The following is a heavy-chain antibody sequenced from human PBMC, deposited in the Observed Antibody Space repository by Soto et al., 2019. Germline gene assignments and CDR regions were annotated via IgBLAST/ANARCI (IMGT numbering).Heavy chain of an antibody. D-gene: IGHD3-3*01. CDR3: VRGDGDYDDGNGYLGRH. CDR2: LKSDGSGA. Sequence: EVQLVESGGGLVQPGGSLRLSCAASGFTFSSYWMHWVRQAPGKGLVWVSRLKSDGSGATYADSVKGRLTISRDNAKNTLYLQMNSLRAEDTAVYYCVRGDGDYDDGNGYLGRHWGQGTLVTVSS. J-gene: IGHJ4*02. CDR1: GFTFSSYW. V-gene: IGHV3-74*01.